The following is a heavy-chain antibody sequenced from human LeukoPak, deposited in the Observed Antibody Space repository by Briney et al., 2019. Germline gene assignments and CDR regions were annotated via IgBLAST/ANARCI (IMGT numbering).Heavy chain of an antibody. V-gene: IGHV3-30-3*01. CDR1: GFTFSSYA. CDR3: ARGDIQPFDY. Sequence: GGSLRLSCAASGFTFSSYAMHWVRQAPGKGLEWVAVISYDGSNKYYADSVKGRFTISRDNAKNTLYLQMNSLRAEDTAVYYCARGDIQPFDYWGQGTLVTVSS. J-gene: IGHJ4*02. CDR2: ISYDGSNK.